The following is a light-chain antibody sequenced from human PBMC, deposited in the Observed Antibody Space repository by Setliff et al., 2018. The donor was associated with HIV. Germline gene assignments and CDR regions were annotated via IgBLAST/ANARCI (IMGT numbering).Light chain of an antibody. CDR1: SSDVGSYNS. V-gene: IGLV2-11*01. J-gene: IGLJ1*01. CDR3: CSYAGSYTYV. Sequence: QSALTQPRSVSGSPGQSVTISCTGTSSDVGSYNSASWYQHHPGKAPKFMIYAVSKRPSGVPGRFSGSKSGNTASLTISGLQAEDEADYYCCSYAGSYTYVFGTGTKVTVL. CDR2: AVS.